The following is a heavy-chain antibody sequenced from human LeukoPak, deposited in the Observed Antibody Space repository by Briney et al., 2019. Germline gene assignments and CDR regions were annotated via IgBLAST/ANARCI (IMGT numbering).Heavy chain of an antibody. Sequence: PGGSLRLSCAASGFTFSSYAMSWVRQAPGKGLEWVSGISGNGAGTYYGDSVKGRFTISRDNSKNTLYLQMNSLRAEDTAVYYCAKDDRTSGEYSYGLLNYFDYWGQGTLVTVSS. CDR3: AKDDRTSGEYSYGLLNYFDY. CDR1: GFTFSSYA. J-gene: IGHJ4*02. V-gene: IGHV3-23*02. CDR2: ISGNGAGT. D-gene: IGHD5-18*01.